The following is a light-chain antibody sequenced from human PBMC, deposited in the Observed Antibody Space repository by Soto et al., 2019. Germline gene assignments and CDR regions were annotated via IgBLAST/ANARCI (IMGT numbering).Light chain of an antibody. Sequence: EIVLTQSPASLCVSPGERCXXSCRASQSVSSSYLAWYQQKPGQAPRLLIYGASIRATGIPDRFSGSGSGTDFTLTISRLEPEDFAVYYCQQYGSSPYTFGQGTKVDIK. CDR3: QQYGSSPYT. CDR2: GAS. V-gene: IGKV3-20*01. CDR1: QSVSSSY. J-gene: IGKJ2*01.